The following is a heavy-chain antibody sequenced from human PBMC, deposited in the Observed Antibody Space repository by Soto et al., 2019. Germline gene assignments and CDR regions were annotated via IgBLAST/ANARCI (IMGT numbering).Heavy chain of an antibody. CDR1: GYGFTTYG. Sequence: SVKVSCKGSGYGFTTYGISWVRQAPGQGLEWMGRIIPILGIANYAQKFQGRVTITADKSTSTAYMELSSLRSEDTAVYYCASGIVVVTAIALYFDYWGQGTLVTVSS. J-gene: IGHJ4*02. CDR2: IIPILGIA. D-gene: IGHD2-21*02. V-gene: IGHV1-69*04. CDR3: ASGIVVVTAIALYFDY.